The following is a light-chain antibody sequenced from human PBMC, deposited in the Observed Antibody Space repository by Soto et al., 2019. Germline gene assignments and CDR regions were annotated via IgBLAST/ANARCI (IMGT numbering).Light chain of an antibody. V-gene: IGKV3-15*01. CDR1: QSVSSN. CDR2: GAS. J-gene: IGKJ1*01. CDR3: QQYNNWPPTWT. Sequence: EIVMAQSPATLSVSPGERGTLSRRASQSVSSNLAWYQQKPGQAPRLLIYGASTRATGIPARFSGSGSGTEFTLTISSLQSEDFAVYYCQQYNNWPPTWTFGQGTKVDIK.